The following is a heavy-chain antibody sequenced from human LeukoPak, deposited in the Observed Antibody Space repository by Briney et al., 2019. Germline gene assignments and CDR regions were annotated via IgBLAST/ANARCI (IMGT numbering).Heavy chain of an antibody. CDR2: ITPIFGTA. Sequence: GASVKVSCKASGGTFSSYAISWVRQAPGQGLEWMGGITPIFGTANYAQKFQGRVTITADESTGTAYMELRSLRSDDTAVYYCARGGTYTVTTEDYWGQGTLVTVSS. CDR3: ARGGTYTVTTEDY. CDR1: GGTFSSYA. V-gene: IGHV1-69*01. J-gene: IGHJ4*02. D-gene: IGHD4-17*01.